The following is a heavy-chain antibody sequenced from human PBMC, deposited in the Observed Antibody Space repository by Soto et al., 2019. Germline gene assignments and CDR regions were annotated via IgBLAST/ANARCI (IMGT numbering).Heavy chain of an antibody. CDR2: IYYSGSP. CDR1: GGSISSGGYY. V-gene: IGHV4-31*03. J-gene: IGHJ2*01. Sequence: QVQLQESGPGLVKPSQTLSLTCTVSGGSISSGGYYWSWIRQHPGKGLEWIGYIYYSGSPYYNPSLKSRVTISIDTSKNQFSLKLSSVTAADTAVYYCASATVTTALQYWYFDLWGRGTLVTVSS. D-gene: IGHD4-17*01. CDR3: ASATVTTALQYWYFDL.